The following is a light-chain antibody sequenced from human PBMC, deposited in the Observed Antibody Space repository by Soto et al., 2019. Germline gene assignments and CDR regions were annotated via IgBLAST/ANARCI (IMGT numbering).Light chain of an antibody. CDR3: EHSHSSPYP. J-gene: IGKJ2*01. Sequence: DIQMTQLPTSLPASVGDRVIITCRASQSVSNYLNWYQQKPGKAPSLLIYASSLLHPGVQSRFSGSGSERNFALSISGLQPVDFGVYICEHSHSSPYPFRQGTTVEI. CDR1: QSVSNY. V-gene: IGKV1-39*01. CDR2: ASS.